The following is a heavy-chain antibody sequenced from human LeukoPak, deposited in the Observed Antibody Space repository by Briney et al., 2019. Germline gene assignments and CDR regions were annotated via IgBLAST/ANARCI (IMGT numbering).Heavy chain of an antibody. D-gene: IGHD4-17*01. Sequence: SQTLSLTCTVSGGSISSGSYYWSWIRQPAGKGLEWIGRIYTSGSNNYNPSLKSRVTISVDTSKNQFSLKLSSVTAADTAVYYCASLRRVTVTNSYNWFDPWGQGTLVTVSS. CDR3: ASLRRVTVTNSYNWFDP. V-gene: IGHV4-61*02. J-gene: IGHJ5*02. CDR1: GGSISSGSYY. CDR2: IYTSGSN.